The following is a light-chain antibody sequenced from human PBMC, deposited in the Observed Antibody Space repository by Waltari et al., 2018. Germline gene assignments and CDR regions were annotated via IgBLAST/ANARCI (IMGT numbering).Light chain of an antibody. V-gene: IGKV4-1*01. J-gene: IGKJ2*01. CDR3: QQYYGNPRT. CDR2: RAS. Sequence: DIVMTQFPASLAVSWGERATITCKPSQSVLYSSKNKNYLAGYQQKPRQAPKLLIYRASTRESGVPDRFSGSGSGTDFTLTISSLQAEDVAVYYCQQYYGNPRTFGQGTKLEIK. CDR1: QSVLYSSKNKNY.